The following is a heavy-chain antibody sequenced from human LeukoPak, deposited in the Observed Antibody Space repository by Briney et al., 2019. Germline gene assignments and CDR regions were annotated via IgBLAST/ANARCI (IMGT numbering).Heavy chain of an antibody. CDR2: ISPDGSAE. V-gene: IGHV3-7*01. Sequence: GGSLRLSCVASGFAFSSYWMSWVRQAPGKGLELVANISPDGSAEDYVDSVRGRFAISRDNAKRSLYLQMNSMSPEDTAVYYCANQAYSQFDYWGQGTLVSVSS. D-gene: IGHD4-11*01. CDR1: GFAFSSYW. J-gene: IGHJ4*02. CDR3: ANQAYSQFDY.